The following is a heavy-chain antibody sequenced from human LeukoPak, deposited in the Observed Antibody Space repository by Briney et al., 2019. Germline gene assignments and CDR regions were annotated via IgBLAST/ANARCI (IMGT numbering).Heavy chain of an antibody. CDR3: ARPLTDTAMAEDYFDY. CDR1: GYTFTSYY. J-gene: IGHJ4*02. D-gene: IGHD5-18*01. Sequence: ASVKVSCKASGYTFTSYYMHWVRQAPGQGLEWMGWINPNSGGTNYAQKFQGRVTMTRDTSISTAYMELSRLRSDDTAVYYCARPLTDTAMAEDYFDYWGQGTLVTVSS. V-gene: IGHV1-2*02. CDR2: INPNSGGT.